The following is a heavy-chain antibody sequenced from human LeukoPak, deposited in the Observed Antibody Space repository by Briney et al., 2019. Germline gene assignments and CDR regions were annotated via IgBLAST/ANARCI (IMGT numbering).Heavy chain of an antibody. CDR1: GFTFTTYS. CDR2: INSDGSST. V-gene: IGHV3-74*01. D-gene: IGHD3-10*01. Sequence: PGGSLRLSCEASGFTFTTYSMTWVRQAPGKGLVWVSRINSDGSSTSYADSVKGRFTISRDNAKNTLYLQMNSLRAEDTAVYYCARLWFGELPHTDYWGQGTLVTVSS. CDR3: ARLWFGELPHTDY. J-gene: IGHJ4*02.